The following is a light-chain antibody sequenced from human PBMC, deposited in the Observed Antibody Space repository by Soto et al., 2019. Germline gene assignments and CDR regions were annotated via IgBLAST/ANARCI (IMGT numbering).Light chain of an antibody. V-gene: IGKV3-11*01. J-gene: IGKJ5*01. CDR1: QSFRRL. CDR2: EAY. CDR3: QQRHMWPIT. Sequence: VLTQSPVTLSXSPGERANLSCRASQSFRRLLACDQQQXGKAPRLXPVEAYNRANGIPTRFSGSGSGTDFTLTISSREPEDSAVYYRQQRHMWPITFGQGTRLEI.